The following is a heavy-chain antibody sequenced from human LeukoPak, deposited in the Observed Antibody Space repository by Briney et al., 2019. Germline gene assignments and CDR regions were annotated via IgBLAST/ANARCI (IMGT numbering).Heavy chain of an antibody. Sequence: GGSLRLSCAASGFTFSSYAMSWVRQAPGKGLEWVSYISSSSSTIYYADSVKGRFTISRDNAKNSLYLQMNSLRAEDTAVYYCARESYGSGSYYPNWFDPWGQGTLVTVSS. D-gene: IGHD3-10*01. V-gene: IGHV3-48*01. J-gene: IGHJ5*02. CDR3: ARESYGSGSYYPNWFDP. CDR1: GFTFSSYA. CDR2: ISSSSSTI.